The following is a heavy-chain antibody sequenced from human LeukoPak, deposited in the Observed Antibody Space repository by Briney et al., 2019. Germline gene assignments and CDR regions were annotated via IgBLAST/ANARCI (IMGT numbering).Heavy chain of an antibody. CDR2: ISAYNGNT. D-gene: IGHD1-14*01. V-gene: IGHV1-18*01. CDR3: ARAVDFFNRYNWFDP. Sequence: ASVKVSCKASGYTFTSYGISWVRQAPGQGLEWMGWISAYNGNTNYAQKLQGRVTMTTDTSTSTAYMELRSLRSDDTAVYYCARAVDFFNRYNWFDPWGQGTLVTVSS. J-gene: IGHJ5*02. CDR1: GYTFTSYG.